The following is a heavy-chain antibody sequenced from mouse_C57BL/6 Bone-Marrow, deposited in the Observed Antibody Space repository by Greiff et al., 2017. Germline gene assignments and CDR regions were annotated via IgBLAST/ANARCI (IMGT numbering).Heavy chain of an antibody. Sequence: QVQLQQSGAELARPGASVKLSCKASGYTFTSYGISWVMQRTGQGLEWIGEIYPRSGNTYYNEKFKGKATLTADKSSSPAYMELRSLTSEDSAVYFCARYMDGYYVYAMDYWGQGTSVTVSS. V-gene: IGHV1-81*01. D-gene: IGHD2-3*01. CDR1: GYTFTSYG. CDR2: IYPRSGNT. J-gene: IGHJ4*01. CDR3: ARYMDGYYVYAMDY.